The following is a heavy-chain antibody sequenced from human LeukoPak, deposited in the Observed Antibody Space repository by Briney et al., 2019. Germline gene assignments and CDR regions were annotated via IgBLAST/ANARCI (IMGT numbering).Heavy chain of an antibody. Sequence: SVKVSCKASGGTFSSYAISWVRQAPGQGLGWMGRIIPILRIANYAQKFQGRVTITADKSTSTAYMELSSLRSEDTAVYYCAREMAPYYFDYWGQGTLVTVSS. CDR2: IIPILRIA. J-gene: IGHJ4*02. D-gene: IGHD2-8*01. V-gene: IGHV1-69*04. CDR3: AREMAPYYFDY. CDR1: GGTFSSYA.